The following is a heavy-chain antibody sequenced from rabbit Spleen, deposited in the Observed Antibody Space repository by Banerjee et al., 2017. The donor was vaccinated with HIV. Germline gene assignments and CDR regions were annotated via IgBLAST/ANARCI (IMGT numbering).Heavy chain of an antibody. Sequence: QSLEESGGGLVQPEGSLTLTCTASGFSFSSSDYMCWVRQAPGKGLEWISCIGGSSSGFTYSATWAKGRFTCSKTSSTTVTLQMTSLTAADTASYFCARDLAGVIGWNFNLWGQGTLVTVS. J-gene: IGHJ4*01. D-gene: IGHD4-1*01. CDR3: ARDLAGVIGWNFNL. V-gene: IGHV1S40*01. CDR1: GFSFSSSDY. CDR2: IGGSSSGFT.